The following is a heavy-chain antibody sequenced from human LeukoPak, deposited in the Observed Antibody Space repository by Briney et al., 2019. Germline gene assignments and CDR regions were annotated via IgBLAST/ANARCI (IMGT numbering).Heavy chain of an antibody. CDR2: ISGDGGST. CDR1: GFTFDEYA. D-gene: IGHD4-17*01. Sequence: GGSLRLSCAASGFTFDEYAMHWVRQAPGKGLEWVSLISGDGGSTYYADSVKGRFTISRDNSKNSLYLQMNSLRTEDTALYYCAKDIGAGYGDYGGTYYYGMDVWGQGTTVTVSS. CDR3: AKDIGAGYGDYGGTYYYGMDV. V-gene: IGHV3-43*02. J-gene: IGHJ6*02.